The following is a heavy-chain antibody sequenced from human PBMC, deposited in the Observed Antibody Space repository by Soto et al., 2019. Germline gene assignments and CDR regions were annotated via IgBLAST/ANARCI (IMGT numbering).Heavy chain of an antibody. V-gene: IGHV4-4*02. CDR3: ASRDPGTSVDY. Sequence: SETLSLTCAVSGGSFTSNNWWTWVRQPPGQGLEWIGEIYRTGSTNYNPSLKSRVTISLDKSENQFSLKATSLTAADTAVYYCASRDPGTSVDYWGQGTLVTSPQ. CDR2: IYRTGST. D-gene: IGHD1-7*01. CDR1: GGSFTSNNW. J-gene: IGHJ4*02.